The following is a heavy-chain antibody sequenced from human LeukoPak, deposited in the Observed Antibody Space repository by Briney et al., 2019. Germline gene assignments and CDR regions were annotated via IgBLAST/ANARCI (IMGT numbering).Heavy chain of an antibody. CDR3: AKATEAYCGGDCYSGDFDY. Sequence: GRSLRLSCAASGFTFDNYAMHWVRQAPGKGLEWVSGISWNSGSIGYADSVKGRFTISRDNAKNSLYLQMNSLRAEDTALYYCAKATEAYCGGDCYSGDFDYWGQGTLVTVSS. CDR2: ISWNSGSI. D-gene: IGHD2-21*02. CDR1: GFTFDNYA. V-gene: IGHV3-9*01. J-gene: IGHJ4*02.